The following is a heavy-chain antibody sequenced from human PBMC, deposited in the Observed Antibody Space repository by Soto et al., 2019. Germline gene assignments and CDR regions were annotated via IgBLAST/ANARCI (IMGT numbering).Heavy chain of an antibody. CDR2: IYFSGST. CDR1: GDFSSSFY. V-gene: IGHV4-59*01. Sequence: QVQLQESGPGLVTPSETLSLTCTVSGDFSSSFYWSWIRQSPGKGLEWLGYIYFSGSTTYNPSLKGRVTISIDPSKNQFSLQLTSVTAADTAVYYCATLMGATTYYYRGMDVWGQGTTVTVSS. J-gene: IGHJ6*02. D-gene: IGHD1-26*01. CDR3: ATLMGATTYYYRGMDV.